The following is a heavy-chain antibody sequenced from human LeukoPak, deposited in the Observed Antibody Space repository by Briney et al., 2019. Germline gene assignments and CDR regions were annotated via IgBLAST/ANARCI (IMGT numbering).Heavy chain of an antibody. CDR1: GGSISSYY. CDR3: ARVSRITIFGVVTYYYYMDV. Sequence: SETLSLTCTVSGGSISSYYWSWIRQPPGKGLEWIGYIYYSGSTNYNPSLKSRVTISVDTSKNQFSLKPSSETAADTAVYYCARVSRITIFGVVTYYYYMDVWGKGTTVTVSS. V-gene: IGHV4-59*01. CDR2: IYYSGST. D-gene: IGHD3-3*01. J-gene: IGHJ6*03.